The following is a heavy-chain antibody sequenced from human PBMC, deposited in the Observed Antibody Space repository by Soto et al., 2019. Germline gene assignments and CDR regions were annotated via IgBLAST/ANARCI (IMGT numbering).Heavy chain of an antibody. J-gene: IGHJ6*02. CDR3: ARVGVGWELLSPFYYYYYGMDV. CDR1: GYTFTSYG. Sequence: QVQLVQSGAEVKKPGASVKVSCKASGYTFTSYGISWVRQAPGQGLEWMGWISAYNGNTNYARKIQGRVTMTTDTSTSTAYMELRSLRSDDTAVYYCARVGVGWELLSPFYYYYYGMDVWGQGTTVTVSS. CDR2: ISAYNGNT. V-gene: IGHV1-18*01. D-gene: IGHD1-26*01.